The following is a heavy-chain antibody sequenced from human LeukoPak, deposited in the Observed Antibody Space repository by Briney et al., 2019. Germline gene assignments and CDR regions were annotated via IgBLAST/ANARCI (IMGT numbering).Heavy chain of an antibody. J-gene: IGHJ4*02. CDR3: AKVSRRLRYFDWSPPLDY. CDR2: ISSSGNTK. CDR1: GFTFSDYY. D-gene: IGHD3-9*01. V-gene: IGHV3-11*04. Sequence: GGSLRLSCAASGFTFSDYYMSWIRQAPGKGLEWVSYISSSGNTKYYADSVKGRFTISRDNSKNTLYLQMNSLRAEDTAVYYCAKVSRRLRYFDWSPPLDYWGQGTLVTVSS.